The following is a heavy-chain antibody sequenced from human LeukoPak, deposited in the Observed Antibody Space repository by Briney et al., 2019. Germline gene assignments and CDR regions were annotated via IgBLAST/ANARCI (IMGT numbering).Heavy chain of an antibody. CDR1: GYTFTSYG. Sequence: ASVKVSCKASGYTFTSYGISWVRQAPGQGLEWMGWISAYNGNTNYAQKLQGRVTMTTDTSTSTAYMELRSLRSDDTAVYYCARLRRGYSYGSDAFDIWGQGTMVTASS. CDR2: ISAYNGNT. D-gene: IGHD5-18*01. CDR3: ARLRRGYSYGSDAFDI. J-gene: IGHJ3*02. V-gene: IGHV1-18*01.